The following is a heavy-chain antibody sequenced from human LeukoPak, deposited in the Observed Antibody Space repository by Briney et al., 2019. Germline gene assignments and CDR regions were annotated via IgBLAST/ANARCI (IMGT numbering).Heavy chain of an antibody. CDR2: ISYDGSNK. CDR1: GFTLSSYG. CDR3: AKDRGTMIVVDPPDY. J-gene: IGHJ4*02. Sequence: GSLRLSCAASGFTLSSYGMHWVRQAPGKGLEWVAVISYDGSNKYYADSVKGRFTISRDNSKNTLYLQMNSLRAEDTAVYYCAKDRGTMIVVDPPDYWGQGTLVTVSS. D-gene: IGHD3-22*01. V-gene: IGHV3-30*18.